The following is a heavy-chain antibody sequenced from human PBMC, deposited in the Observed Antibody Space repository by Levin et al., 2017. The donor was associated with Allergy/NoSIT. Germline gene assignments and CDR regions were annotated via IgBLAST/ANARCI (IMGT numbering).Heavy chain of an antibody. CDR3: AGGQSTGTSRPGY. Sequence: HPGGSLRLSCAASGFTFNNNWMHWVRQAPGKGLLWVSRINSDGSSTSYADSVKGRFTISRDNAKNTLYLQMNSLRVEDTAVYYCAGGQSTGTSRPGYWGQGTLVTVSS. D-gene: IGHD4-11*01. V-gene: IGHV3-74*01. CDR2: INSDGSST. J-gene: IGHJ4*02. CDR1: GFTFNNNW.